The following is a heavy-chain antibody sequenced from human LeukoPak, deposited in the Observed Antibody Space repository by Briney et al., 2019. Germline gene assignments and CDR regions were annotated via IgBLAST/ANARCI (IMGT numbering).Heavy chain of an antibody. CDR2: IWYDGSNK. CDR3: ARSIPTYSSSWYYFDY. J-gene: IGHJ4*02. Sequence: GRSLRLSCAASGFTFSSYGMHWVRQAPGKGLEWVAVIWYDGSNKYYADSVKGRFTISRDNSKNTLYLQMNSLRAEDTAVYYCARSIPTYSSSWYYFDYWGQGTLVTVSS. CDR1: GFTFSSYG. D-gene: IGHD6-13*01. V-gene: IGHV3-33*01.